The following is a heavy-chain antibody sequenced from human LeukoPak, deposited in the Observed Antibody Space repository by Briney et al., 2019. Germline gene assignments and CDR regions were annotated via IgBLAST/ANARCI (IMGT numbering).Heavy chain of an antibody. Sequence: GGSLRLSCAASGFTFSSYWMHWVRQGPGKGLEWVANINQDGSERNYVDSVKGRFTISRDNAKNSLYLQMNSLRAEDTAVYYCARFGGFGDLDYWGQGTLVTVSS. CDR3: ARFGGFGDLDY. J-gene: IGHJ4*02. CDR1: GFTFSSYW. V-gene: IGHV3-7*01. CDR2: INQDGSER. D-gene: IGHD3-16*01.